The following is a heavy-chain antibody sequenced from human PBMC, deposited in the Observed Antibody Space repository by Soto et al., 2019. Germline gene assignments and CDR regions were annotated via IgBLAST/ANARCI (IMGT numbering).Heavy chain of an antibody. CDR2: ISGYNGNT. CDR3: ARDVFCGGAPACPDMDV. J-gene: IGHJ6*02. V-gene: IGHV1-18*04. CDR1: GYTFSGYS. D-gene: IGHD2-21*01. Sequence: ASVKVSCKASGYTFSGYSITWVRQAPGQGLEWMGRISGYNGNTNYARTLRGRLTLTTDTSTSTAYMELRSLTSDDTAVYYCARDVFCGGAPACPDMDVWGQGTTVTVS.